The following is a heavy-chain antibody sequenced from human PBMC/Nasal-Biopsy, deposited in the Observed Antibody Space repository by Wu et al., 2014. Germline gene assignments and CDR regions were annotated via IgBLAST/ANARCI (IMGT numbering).Heavy chain of an antibody. CDR3: ARGGLRWFPDCFDI. CDR2: ISGSGTGI. CDR1: GFTFSYYE. D-gene: IGHD4-23*01. V-gene: IGHV3-48*03. J-gene: IGHJ3*02. Sequence: RLSCAASGFTFSYYEMNWVRQAPGKGLEWVSYISGSGTGIYYADSVKGRFTISRDNAENTVHLQMNSLRAEDTAVYYCARGGLRWFPDCFDIWGQGTMVTVSS.